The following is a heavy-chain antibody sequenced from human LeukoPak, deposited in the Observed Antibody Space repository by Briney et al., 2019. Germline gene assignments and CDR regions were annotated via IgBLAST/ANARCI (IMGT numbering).Heavy chain of an antibody. CDR1: EFTFSRYW. V-gene: IGHV3-7*01. CDR3: ARQLRGVIVVVITAMDHPFDI. CDR2: INHDGSEK. D-gene: IGHD3-22*01. Sequence: GGSLRVSCAASEFTFSRYWMSWVRQAPGKGLEWVANINHDGSEKYYVDSVQGRFTISRDNAKNSLYLQMNSLRAEDTAVYYCARQLRGVIVVVITAMDHPFDIWGQGEMFSVSS. J-gene: IGHJ3*02.